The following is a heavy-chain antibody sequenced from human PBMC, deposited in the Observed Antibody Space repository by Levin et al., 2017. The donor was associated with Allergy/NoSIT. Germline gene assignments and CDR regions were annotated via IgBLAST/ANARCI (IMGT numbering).Heavy chain of an antibody. CDR1: GGSISSSSYY. D-gene: IGHD5-12*01. V-gene: IGHV4-39*07. J-gene: IGHJ4*02. CDR3: AREGRGIFRGYLYSSYYFDY. CDR2: IYYSGST. Sequence: TASETLSLTCTVSGGSISSSSYYWGWIRQPPGKGLEWIGSIYYSGSTYYNPSLKSRVTISVDTSKNQFSLKLSSVTAADTAVYYCAREGRGIFRGYLYSSYYFDYWGQGTLVTVSS.